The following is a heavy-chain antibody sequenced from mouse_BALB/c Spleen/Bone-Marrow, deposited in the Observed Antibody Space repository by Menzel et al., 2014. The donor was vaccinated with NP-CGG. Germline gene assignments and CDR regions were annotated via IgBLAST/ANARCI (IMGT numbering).Heavy chain of an antibody. CDR1: GYTFTDYE. Sequence: VHLVESGAELVRPGASVTLSCKASGYTFTDYEMHWVKQTPVHGLEWIGAIDPETGGTAYNQKFKGKATLTADKSSSTACMELRGLTAEDSAVYYCTRSETGPFAYWGQGTLVTVSA. V-gene: IGHV1-15*01. D-gene: IGHD4-1*01. J-gene: IGHJ3*01. CDR3: TRSETGPFAY. CDR2: IDPETGGT.